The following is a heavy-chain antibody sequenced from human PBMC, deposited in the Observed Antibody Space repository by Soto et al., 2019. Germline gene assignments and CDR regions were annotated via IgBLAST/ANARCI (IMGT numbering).Heavy chain of an antibody. CDR2: IYWDDSN. Sequence: QITLKESGPTLVKPTQTLTLTCTFSGFSLTTDRVGVCWIRQPPGEALEWLAVIYWDDSNTYRPSLESRLTINKDTSKNQVALTMTNMDSLNTATYYCAHAYGGRSLYWGQGTLVTVSS. V-gene: IGHV2-5*02. J-gene: IGHJ4*02. CDR1: GFSLTTDRVG. CDR3: AHAYGGRSLY. D-gene: IGHD1-26*01.